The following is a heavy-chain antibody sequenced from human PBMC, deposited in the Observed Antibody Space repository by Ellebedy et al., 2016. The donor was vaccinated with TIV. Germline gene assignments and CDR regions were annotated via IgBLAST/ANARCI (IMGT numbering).Heavy chain of an antibody. J-gene: IGHJ6*02. Sequence: GEFLKISCAASEFTFSSNWMHWVRRAPGKGLVWVSRINSDGSRSTYADSVKGRFTISRDNSKNTLYLQMNSLRAEDTAVYYCARDLVLDDYYYYGMDVWGQGTTVTVSS. CDR1: EFTFSSNW. CDR3: ARDLVLDDYYYYGMDV. CDR2: INSDGSRS. D-gene: IGHD2-8*02. V-gene: IGHV3-74*01.